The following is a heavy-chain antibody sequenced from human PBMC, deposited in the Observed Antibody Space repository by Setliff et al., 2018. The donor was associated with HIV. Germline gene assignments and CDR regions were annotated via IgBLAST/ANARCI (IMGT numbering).Heavy chain of an antibody. Sequence: GSLRLSCEASAFIFSSYGMHWVRQAPGKGLEWIAFIRYDGSNKYYADSVRGRFTISRDNPKNSLYLQMTSLRAEDTAVYYCARDDSNGNTDAFDIWGQGTTVTVSS. CDR3: ARDDSNGNTDAFDI. J-gene: IGHJ3*02. V-gene: IGHV3-33*01. D-gene: IGHD5-18*01. CDR1: AFIFSSYG. CDR2: IRYDGSNK.